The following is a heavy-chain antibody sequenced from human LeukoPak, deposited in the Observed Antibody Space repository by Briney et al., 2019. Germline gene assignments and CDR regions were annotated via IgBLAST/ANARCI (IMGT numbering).Heavy chain of an antibody. D-gene: IGHD2-2*01. CDR3: AKRYCSSTTCYDDRGAFDY. Sequence: EASVKVSCKASGYTFNGYYKHWVRQAPGQGLEWMGWINPNSGGTNYAQKFQGRVTMTRDTSISTAYMELSSLRSEDTAVYYCAKRYCSSTTCYDDRGAFDYWGQGTLVTVSS. CDR1: GYTFNGYY. CDR2: INPNSGGT. J-gene: IGHJ4*02. V-gene: IGHV1-2*02.